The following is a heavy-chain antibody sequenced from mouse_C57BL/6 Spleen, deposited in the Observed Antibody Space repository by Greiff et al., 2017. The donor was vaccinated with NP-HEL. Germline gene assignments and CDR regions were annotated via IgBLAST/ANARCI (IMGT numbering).Heavy chain of an antibody. V-gene: IGHV1-15*01. Sequence: QVQLQQPGAELVMPGASVKLSCKASGYTFTSYWMHWVSQTPVHGLEWIGAIDPETGGTAYNQKFTGKAILTAAKSSSTAYMELRSLTSEDSAVYSGKSSVTYVVAGYYFGDWGKGTTLTVSS. CDR2: IDPETGGT. CDR1: GYTFTSYW. D-gene: IGHD1-1*01. J-gene: IGHJ2*01. CDR3: KSSVTYVVAGYYFGD.